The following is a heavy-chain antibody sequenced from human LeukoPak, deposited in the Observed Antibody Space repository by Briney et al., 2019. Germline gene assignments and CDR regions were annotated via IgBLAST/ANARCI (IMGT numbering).Heavy chain of an antibody. CDR1: GSSINSGYY. J-gene: IGHJ4*02. CDR2: ISARGST. V-gene: IGHV4-38-2*02. Sequence: PSETLSLTCIVSGSSINSGYYWAWIRQPPGKGLEWIGTISARGSTYNNPSLKSRVTISVDTSKNQLSLKLTSVTAADTAVYYCARLPGASRPRYYFDYWGQGTLVTVSS. D-gene: IGHD6-6*01. CDR3: ARLPGASRPRYYFDY.